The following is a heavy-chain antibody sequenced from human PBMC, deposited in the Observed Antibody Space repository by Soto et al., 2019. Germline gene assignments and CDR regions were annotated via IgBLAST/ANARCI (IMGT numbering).Heavy chain of an antibody. J-gene: IGHJ4*02. V-gene: IGHV1-58*01. CDR1: GFTFTSSA. D-gene: IGHD4-17*01. Sequence: QMQLVQSGPEVKKPGTSVKVSCKASGFTFTSSAVQWVRQARGQRLEWIGWIVVGSGNTNYAQKFQERVTITRDMSTSTAYMELSSLRSEDTAVYYCAVDIGDTVTTYYFDYWGQGTLVTVSS. CDR2: IVVGSGNT. CDR3: AVDIGDTVTTYYFDY.